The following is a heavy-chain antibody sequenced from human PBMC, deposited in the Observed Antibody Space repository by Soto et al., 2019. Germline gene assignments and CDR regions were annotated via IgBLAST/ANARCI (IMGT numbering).Heavy chain of an antibody. CDR1: GFTSSSYW. V-gene: IGHV3-7*05. Sequence: GSLRLSCAASGFTSSSYWMSWVRQAPGKGLEWVANIKQDGSEKYYVDSVKGRFTISRDNAKNSLYLQMNSLRAEDTAVYYCARDFSSRTSLSDYWGQGTLVTVSS. D-gene: IGHD6-13*01. CDR2: IKQDGSEK. CDR3: ARDFSSRTSLSDY. J-gene: IGHJ4*02.